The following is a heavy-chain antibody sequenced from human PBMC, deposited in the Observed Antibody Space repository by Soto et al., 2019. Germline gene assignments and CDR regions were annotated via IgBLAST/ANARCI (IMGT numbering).Heavy chain of an antibody. CDR2: ISHLEST. CDR3: ARGCGYDSFDY. CDR1: GASISYGGFS. D-gene: IGHD5-12*01. Sequence: SETLSLTCTVSGASISYGGFSWSWIRQSPGKGLEWIGYISHLESTYFHPSFKSRLTMSIDRTRNQFSLKLSSVTAADMAVYYCARGCGYDSFDYWGQGVLVTVS. J-gene: IGHJ4*02. V-gene: IGHV4-30-2*06.